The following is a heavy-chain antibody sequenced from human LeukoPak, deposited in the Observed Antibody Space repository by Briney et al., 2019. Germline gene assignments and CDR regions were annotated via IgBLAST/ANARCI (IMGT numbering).Heavy chain of an antibody. CDR2: MNPNSGNT. J-gene: IGHJ4*02. CDR3: AREESIGRYQFLHDY. V-gene: IGHV1-8*02. CDR1: GYTFTSYD. Sequence: GASVKVSCKASGYTFTSYDINWVRQATGQGLEWMGWMNPNSGNTGYAQKFQGRVTLTTDTSTSTAYMELRSLTSDDTAVYYCAREESIGRYQFLHDYWGQGTLVTVPS. D-gene: IGHD1-26*01.